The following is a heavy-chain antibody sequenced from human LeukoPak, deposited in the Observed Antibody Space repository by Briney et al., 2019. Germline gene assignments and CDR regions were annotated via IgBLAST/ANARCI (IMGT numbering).Heavy chain of an antibody. CDR2: IYYSGST. CDR1: GGSISSYY. J-gene: IGHJ3*02. Sequence: PSETLSLTCTVSGGSISSYYWSWIRQPPGKGLEWVGYIYYSGSTNYNPSLKSRVTISVDTSKNQFSLKLSSVTAADTAVYYCARDAGEYSSGWPDAFDIWGQGTMVTVSS. V-gene: IGHV4-59*01. D-gene: IGHD6-19*01. CDR3: ARDAGEYSSGWPDAFDI.